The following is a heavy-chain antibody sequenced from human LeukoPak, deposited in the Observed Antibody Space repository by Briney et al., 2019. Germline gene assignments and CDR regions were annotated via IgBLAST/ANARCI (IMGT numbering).Heavy chain of an antibody. J-gene: IGHJ6*03. V-gene: IGHV3-30*19. CDR3: RRVKATGTYSSAMEV. CDR2: TSYDGSHQ. CDR1: GFTFSSYG. Sequence: PGGSLRLSCAASGFTFSSYGMHWVRQAPGKGLEWVAITSYDGSHQYYADSVKGRFTLSRDDSKSTLYLQMNSLRAEDTAVYYCRRVKATGTYSSAMEVWGKGATVTVSS. D-gene: IGHD1-7*01.